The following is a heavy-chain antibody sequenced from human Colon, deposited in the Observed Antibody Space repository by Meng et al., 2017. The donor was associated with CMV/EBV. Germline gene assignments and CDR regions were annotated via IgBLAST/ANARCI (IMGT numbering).Heavy chain of an antibody. Sequence: HVHLVHSVPKVKNPGPSGKVACKASVYTFPGYYMHWVRQAPGQGLDWMGWINPTSGGTNYAQKFQGRVTMTRDTSISTAYMELSRLRSDYTAVYYCATVSSCYYLYFQHWGQGTLVTVSS. CDR3: ATVSSCYYLYFQH. J-gene: IGHJ1*01. CDR2: INPTSGGT. V-gene: IGHV1-2*02. CDR1: VYTFPGYY. D-gene: IGHD3-22*01.